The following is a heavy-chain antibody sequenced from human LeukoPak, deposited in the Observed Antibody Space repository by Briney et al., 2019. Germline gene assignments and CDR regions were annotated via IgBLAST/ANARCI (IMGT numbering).Heavy chain of an antibody. D-gene: IGHD3-22*01. Sequence: GGSLRLSCAASGFTFSSYGMHWVRQAPGKGLEWVAVIWYDGSNKYYADSVKGRFTISRDNSKNTLYLQMNSLRAEDTAVYYCARGTYYYDSSGYYPPDDWGQGTLVTVSS. J-gene: IGHJ4*02. CDR3: ARGTYYYDSSGYYPPDD. CDR2: IWYDGSNK. V-gene: IGHV3-33*01. CDR1: GFTFSSYG.